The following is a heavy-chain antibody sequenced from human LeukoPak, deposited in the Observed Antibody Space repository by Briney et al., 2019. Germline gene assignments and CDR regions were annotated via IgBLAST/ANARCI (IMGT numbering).Heavy chain of an antibody. J-gene: IGHJ5*02. V-gene: IGHV4-39*07. CDR2: IYYSGST. Sequence: SETLSLTCTVSGGSISSSSYYWGWLRQPPGKGLEWIGSIYYSGSTYYNPSLKSRVTISVETSKNQFSLKRSSVTAADTAVYYCARSLWRTWFDPWGQGTLVTVSS. CDR3: ARSLWRTWFDP. D-gene: IGHD2-21*01. CDR1: GGSISSSSYY.